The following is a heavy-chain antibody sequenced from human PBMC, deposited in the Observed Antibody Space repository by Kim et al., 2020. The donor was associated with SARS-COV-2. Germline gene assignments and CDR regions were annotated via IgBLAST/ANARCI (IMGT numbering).Heavy chain of an antibody. Sequence: ASVKVSCKASGYTFTGYYMHWVRQAPGQGLEWMGRINPNSGGTNYAQKFQGRVTMTRDTSISTAYMELSRLRSDDTAVYYCAREDLTEFAFDIWGQGTMVTVSS. D-gene: IGHD7-27*01. J-gene: IGHJ3*02. V-gene: IGHV1-2*06. CDR3: AREDLTEFAFDI. CDR2: INPNSGGT. CDR1: GYTFTGYY.